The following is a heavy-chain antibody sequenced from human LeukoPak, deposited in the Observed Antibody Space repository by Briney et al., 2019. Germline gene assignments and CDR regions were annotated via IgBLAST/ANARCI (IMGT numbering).Heavy chain of an antibody. J-gene: IGHJ4*02. V-gene: IGHV3-66*01. D-gene: IGHD3-10*01. CDR1: GFTVSSNY. CDR2: IYSGGST. Sequence: EGSLRLSCAASGFTVSSNYMSWVRQAPGKGLEWVSVIYSGGSTYYADSVKGRFTISRDNSKNTLYLQMNSLKTEDTAVYYCTTDQAGYFDYWGQGTLVTVSS. CDR3: TTDQAGYFDY.